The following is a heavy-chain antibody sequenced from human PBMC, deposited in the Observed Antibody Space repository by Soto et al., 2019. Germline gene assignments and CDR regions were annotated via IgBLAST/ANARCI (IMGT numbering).Heavy chain of an antibody. CDR3: AALDTAMVKTAGY. V-gene: IGHV3-7*01. D-gene: IGHD5-18*01. CDR1: GYSISTYW. CDR2: VKQDGSEE. J-gene: IGHJ4*02. Sequence: EVPLVESGGGLVQPGGSLRLSFAASGYSISTYWMSWVRQAPGKGLEWVANVKQDGSEEYYVDSVKGRFTISRDNAKNSLYLQMNSLRAEDTAVYYCAALDTAMVKTAGYWGQGTLVTVSS.